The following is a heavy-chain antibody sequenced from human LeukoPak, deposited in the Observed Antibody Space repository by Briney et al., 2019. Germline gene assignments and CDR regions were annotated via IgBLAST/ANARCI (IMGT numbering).Heavy chain of an antibody. V-gene: IGHV3-21*01. CDR2: ISSSSSYI. CDR3: ARERSDDSRTSFGY. J-gene: IGHJ4*02. Sequence: PGGSLRLSCAASGFTFSSYSMNWVRQAPGKGLEWVSSISSSSSYIYYADSVKGRFTISRDNAKNALYLQMNSLRAEDTAVYYCARERSDDSRTSFGYWGQGTLVTVSS. D-gene: IGHD3-22*01. CDR1: GFTFSSYS.